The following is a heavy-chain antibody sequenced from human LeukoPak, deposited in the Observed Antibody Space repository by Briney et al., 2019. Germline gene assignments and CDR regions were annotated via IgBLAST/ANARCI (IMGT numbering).Heavy chain of an antibody. Sequence: GGSLRLSCAASGFTVSSNYMSWVRQAPGKGLEWVSVIYSGGRTYYADSVKGRFTISRDDSKNTLYLQMNSLRAEDTAVYYCAREAYSGYDSLYNWFDPWGQGTLVTVSS. D-gene: IGHD5-12*01. CDR3: AREAYSGYDSLYNWFDP. CDR2: IYSGGRT. CDR1: GFTVSSNY. J-gene: IGHJ5*02. V-gene: IGHV3-66*01.